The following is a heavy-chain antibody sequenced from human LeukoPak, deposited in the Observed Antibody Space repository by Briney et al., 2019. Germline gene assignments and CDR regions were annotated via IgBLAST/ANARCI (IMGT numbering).Heavy chain of an antibody. CDR1: GFTFNRHW. D-gene: IGHD2-2*01. V-gene: IGHV3-7*01. J-gene: IGHJ4*02. Sequence: PGGSLRLSCAASGFTFNRHWMTWVRQAPGKGLEWVANVNPDMSEKNYVESVKGRFTISRDKVKNSLYLQMNSLRGDDTAVYYCARDGLPVALDKWGQGTLVTVS. CDR3: ARDGLPVALDK. CDR2: VNPDMSEK.